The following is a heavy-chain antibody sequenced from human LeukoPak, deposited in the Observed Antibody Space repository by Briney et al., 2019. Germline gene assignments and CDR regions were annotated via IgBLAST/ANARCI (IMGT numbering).Heavy chain of an antibody. V-gene: IGHV3-15*01. CDR2: IKSKTDGGTT. D-gene: IGHD4-17*01. CDR3: TTAPYGDFLYYMDV. Sequence: PGGSLRLSCAASGFTFSNAWMSWVRQAPGKGLEWVGRIKSKTDGGTTDYAAPVKGRFTISRDDSKNTLYPQMNSLKTEDTAVYYCTTAPYGDFLYYMDVWGKGTTVTVSS. CDR1: GFTFSNAW. J-gene: IGHJ6*03.